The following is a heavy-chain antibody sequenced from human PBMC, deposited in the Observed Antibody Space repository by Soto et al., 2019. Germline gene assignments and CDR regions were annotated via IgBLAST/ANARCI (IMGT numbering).Heavy chain of an antibody. V-gene: IGHV3-48*03. CDR2: ISSSGSTI. CDR3: ARDRGLGAFDY. D-gene: IGHD1-26*01. CDR1: GFTFSSYE. Sequence: GGSLRLSCAASGFTFSSYEMNWVRQAPGKGLEWVSYISSSGSTIYYADSVKGRFTISRDNAKNSLYLQMNSLRAEDTAVYYCARDRGLGAFDYWGQGTLVTVSS. J-gene: IGHJ4*02.